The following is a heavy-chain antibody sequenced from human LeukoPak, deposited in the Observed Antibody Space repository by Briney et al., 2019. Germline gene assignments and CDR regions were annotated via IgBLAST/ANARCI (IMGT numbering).Heavy chain of an antibody. V-gene: IGHV3-23*01. D-gene: IGHD3-22*01. J-gene: IGHJ4*02. CDR3: AKRGVVIRVILVGFHKEAYYFNS. Sequence: GGSLRLSCAVSGITLSNYGMSWVRQAPGKGLEWVAGISDSGGRTNYADSVKGRFTISRDNPKNTLYLQMNSLRAEGTAVYFCAKRGVVIRVILVGFHKEAYYFNSWGQGALVTVSS. CDR1: GITLSNYG. CDR2: ISDSGGRT.